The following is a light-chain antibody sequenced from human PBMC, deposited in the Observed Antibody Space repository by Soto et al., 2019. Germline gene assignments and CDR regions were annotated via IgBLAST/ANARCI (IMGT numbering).Light chain of an antibody. CDR1: QSIANS. Sequence: EIAMTQSPGTLSLSPGERASLSCRASQSIANSLAWYQQKPGQAPRLLIFGASNRATGIPDRFSGSRSGPDFTLTISSLQPEDFATYYCQQSYSSPPTFGQGTKVDIK. CDR3: QQSYSSPPT. V-gene: IGKV3D-15*01. J-gene: IGKJ1*01. CDR2: GAS.